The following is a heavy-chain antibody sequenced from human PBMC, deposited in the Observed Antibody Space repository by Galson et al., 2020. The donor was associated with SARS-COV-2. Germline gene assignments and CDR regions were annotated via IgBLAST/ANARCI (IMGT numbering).Heavy chain of an antibody. J-gene: IGHJ5*01. V-gene: IGHV1-24*01. CDR1: GYTLTELS. D-gene: IGHD2-2*01. CDR3: ATSPAAIRENWFDA. Sequence: ASVKVSCKVSGYTLTELSMHWVRQAPGKGLEWMGGFDPEDGETIYAQKFQGRVTMTEDTSTDTAYMELSSLRSEDTAVYYCATSPAAIRENWFDAWGQGTLVTVSS. CDR2: FDPEDGET.